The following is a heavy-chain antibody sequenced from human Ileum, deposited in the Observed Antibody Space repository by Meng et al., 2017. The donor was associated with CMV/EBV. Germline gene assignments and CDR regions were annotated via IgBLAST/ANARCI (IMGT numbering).Heavy chain of an antibody. CDR2: IYTSGSS. CDR3: AREGPTDWGRALDY. D-gene: IGHD7-27*01. CDR1: GGSMSSYY. V-gene: IGHV4-4*07. J-gene: IGHJ4*02. Sequence: VGLQESGPGLVKPSGPLSLTCTVSGGSMSSYYWSWIRQPAGKGLEWIGRIYTSGSSNYNSSLKSRVTMSVDTSKNQFSMKLNSVTAADTAVYYCAREGPTDWGRALDYWGQGTLVTVSS.